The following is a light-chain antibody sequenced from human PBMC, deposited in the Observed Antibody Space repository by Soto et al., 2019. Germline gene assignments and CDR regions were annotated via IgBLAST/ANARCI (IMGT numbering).Light chain of an antibody. V-gene: IGKV3-20*01. Sequence: EILLTQSPGPLTLSPGERATLSCRAGTSISNYYLAWYQQKPSQAPRLLIDGASIRAAGIPDRCSGSGSGTVFTLTISRLEPEDFAVYYCEQYGCSDTFGGGTKVDIK. J-gene: IGKJ4*02. CDR2: GAS. CDR3: EQYGCSDT. CDR1: TSISNYY.